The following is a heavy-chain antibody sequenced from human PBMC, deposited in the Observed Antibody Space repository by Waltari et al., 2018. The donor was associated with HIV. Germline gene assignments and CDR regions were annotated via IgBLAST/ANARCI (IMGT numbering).Heavy chain of an antibody. D-gene: IGHD6-6*01. CDR1: GGSISSYY. CDR2: IYYSGST. J-gene: IGHJ6*02. V-gene: IGHV4-59*01. Sequence: QVQLQESGPGLVKPSETLSLTCTVSGGSISSYYWSWIRQPPGKGLEWIGYIYYSGSTNYNPSLKSRVTISVDTSKNQFSLKLSSVTAADTAVYYCAREGSSSHYPVYYYYGMDVWGQGTTVTVSS. CDR3: AREGSSSHYPVYYYYGMDV.